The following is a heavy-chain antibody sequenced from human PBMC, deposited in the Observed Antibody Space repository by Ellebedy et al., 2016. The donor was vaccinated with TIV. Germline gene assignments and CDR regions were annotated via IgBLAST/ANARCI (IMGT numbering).Heavy chain of an antibody. D-gene: IGHD5-12*01. CDR2: IYYSGST. V-gene: IGHV4-59*01. J-gene: IGHJ4*02. CDR3: ARVGGYDWRPFDY. CDR1: GGSISSYY. Sequence: MPSETLSLTCTASGGSISSYYWSWIWQPPWKGVEWIGYIYYSGSTKYNPSLKSRVTISVDTSKNQFSLKLSSVTAADTAVYYCARVGGYDWRPFDYWGQGTLVTVSS.